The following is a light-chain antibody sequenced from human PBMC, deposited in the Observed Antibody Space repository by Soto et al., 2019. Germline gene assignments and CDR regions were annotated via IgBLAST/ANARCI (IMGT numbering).Light chain of an antibody. V-gene: IGKV1-5*01. CDR3: QHYTLYSAP. CDR2: GAS. Sequence: RLTQSPSSLSASVGDTVTISCRASQGISTYLAWYQQKPGKAPTLLIFGASSLHNGVPPRFAGSGSGSEFTLTINRLQPDDFATYYCQHYTLYSAPFGQGTRV. J-gene: IGKJ5*01. CDR1: QGISTY.